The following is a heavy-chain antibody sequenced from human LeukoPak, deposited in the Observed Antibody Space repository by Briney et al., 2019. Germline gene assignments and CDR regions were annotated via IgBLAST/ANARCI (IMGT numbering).Heavy chain of an antibody. CDR1: GYTFTGYY. CDR2: ISAYNGNT. V-gene: IGHV1-18*04. J-gene: IGHJ4*02. Sequence: ASVKVSCKASGYTFTGYYMHWVRQAPGQGLEWMGWISAYNGNTNYAQKLQGRVTMTTDTSTSTAYMELRSLRSDDTAVYYCARHYYGSGKLPDYWGQGTLVTVSS. D-gene: IGHD3-10*01. CDR3: ARHYYGSGKLPDY.